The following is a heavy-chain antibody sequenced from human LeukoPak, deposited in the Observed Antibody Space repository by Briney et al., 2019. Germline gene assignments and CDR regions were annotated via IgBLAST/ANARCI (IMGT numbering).Heavy chain of an antibody. CDR2: ISSSSSYI. D-gene: IGHD6-13*01. J-gene: IGHJ4*02. Sequence: GGSLRLSCAASGFTFSSYSMNWVRQAPGKGLGWVSSISSSSSYIYYADSVKGRFTISRDNAKNSLYLQMNSLRAEDTAVYYCARVRGAAAGFYTIDYWGQGTLVTVSS. CDR3: ARVRGAAAGFYTIDY. V-gene: IGHV3-21*01. CDR1: GFTFSSYS.